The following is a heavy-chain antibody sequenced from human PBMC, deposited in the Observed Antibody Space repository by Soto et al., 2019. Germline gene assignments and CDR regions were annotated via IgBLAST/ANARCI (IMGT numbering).Heavy chain of an antibody. J-gene: IGHJ4*02. CDR3: VRHAQWIIRAY. V-gene: IGHV4-39*01. CDR1: GGSISSSSYY. CDR2: IYYSGST. D-gene: IGHD5-12*01. Sequence: SETLSLTCTVSGGSISSSSYYWGWIRQPPGKGLEWIGSIYYSGSTHYNPSLKTRVTISLDTSKNQFSLKLSSVTAADTAVYYCVRHAQWIIRAYWGQGSLVTVSS.